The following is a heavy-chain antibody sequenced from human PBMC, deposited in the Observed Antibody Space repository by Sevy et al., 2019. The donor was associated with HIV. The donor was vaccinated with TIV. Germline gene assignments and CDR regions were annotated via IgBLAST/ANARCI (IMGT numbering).Heavy chain of an antibody. CDR2: ISGSGGST. V-gene: IGHV3-23*01. CDR3: AKDESTYDSWSGGASPGRNYFDY. J-gene: IGHJ4*02. Sequence: GGSMRLSCAASGFTFSSYAMSWVRQAPGKGLEWVSAISGSGGSTYYADSVKGRFTISRDNSKNTLYLQMNSLRAEDTAVYYCAKDESTYDSWSGGASPGRNYFDYWGQGTLVTVSS. D-gene: IGHD3-3*01. CDR1: GFTFSSYA.